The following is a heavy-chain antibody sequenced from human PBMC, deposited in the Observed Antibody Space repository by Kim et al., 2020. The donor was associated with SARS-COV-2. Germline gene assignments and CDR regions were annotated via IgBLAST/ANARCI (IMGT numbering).Heavy chain of an antibody. Sequence: SETLSLTCTVSGGSVSTGGYYWSWIRQPPGKGLEWIADIHHTGTTNYNPSLKSRLTISVDTSQAQFSLKLSSVTAADTAVYYCATLGLYHGDSSGCGGDNWGRGTLVTVSS. D-gene: IGHD6-19*01. CDR2: IHHTGTT. CDR3: ATLGLYHGDSSGCGGDN. CDR1: GGSVSTGGYY. J-gene: IGHJ4*02. V-gene: IGHV4-61*08.